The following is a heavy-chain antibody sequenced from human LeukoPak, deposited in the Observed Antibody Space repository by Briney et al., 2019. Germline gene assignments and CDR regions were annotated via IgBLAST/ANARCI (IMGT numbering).Heavy chain of an antibody. CDR3: ARGGYSYGQRGDFDY. V-gene: IGHV1-8*01. CDR2: MNPNSGNT. CDR1: GYTLTELS. D-gene: IGHD5-18*01. Sequence: ASVKVSCKVSGYTLTELSMHWVRQAPGKGLEWMGWMNPNSGNTGYAQKFQGRVTMTRNTSISTAYMELSSLRSEDTAVYYCARGGYSYGQRGDFDYWGQGTLVTVSS. J-gene: IGHJ4*02.